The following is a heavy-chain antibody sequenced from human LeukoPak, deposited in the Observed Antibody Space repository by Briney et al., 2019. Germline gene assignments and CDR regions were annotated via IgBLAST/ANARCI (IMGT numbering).Heavy chain of an antibody. J-gene: IGHJ6*02. Sequence: PSGNLSLTCAVSGGSISSSNWWSWVRQPPGKGLEWIGEIYHSGSTNYNPSLKSRVTISVDKSKNQFSLKLSSVTAADTAVYYCARVGYSGSYYYYYGMDVWGQGTTVTVSS. D-gene: IGHD1-26*01. V-gene: IGHV4-4*02. CDR3: ARVGYSGSYYYYYGMDV. CDR1: GGSISSSNW. CDR2: IYHSGST.